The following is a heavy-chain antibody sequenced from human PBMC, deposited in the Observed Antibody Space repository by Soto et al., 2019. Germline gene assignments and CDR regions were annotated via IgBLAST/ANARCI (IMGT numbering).Heavy chain of an antibody. CDR1: GDSVSSNSAA. D-gene: IGHD3-10*01. V-gene: IGHV6-1*01. Sequence: PSETLSLTCAISGDSVSSNSAAWYWIRQSPSRGLEWLGRTYYRSKWHNDYAVSVKSRISVNPDTSKNQFSLQLNSVTPEDTAVYYCSRGTDLRPFDYWGQGTLVTVSS. CDR2: TYYRSKWHN. CDR3: SRGTDLRPFDY. J-gene: IGHJ4*02.